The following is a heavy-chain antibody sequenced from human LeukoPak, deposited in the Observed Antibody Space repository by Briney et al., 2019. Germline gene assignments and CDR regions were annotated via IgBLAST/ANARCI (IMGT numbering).Heavy chain of an antibody. V-gene: IGHV3-53*01. CDR1: GFTVSSNY. D-gene: IGHD3-3*01. CDR2: IYSGGST. Sequence: GGSLRLSCAASGFTVSSNYMSWVRQAPGKGLEWVSVIYSGGSTYYADSVKGRFTISRDNSKNTLYLQMNSLRAEDTAVYYCAKDETYYDFWDYWGQGTLVTVSS. J-gene: IGHJ4*02. CDR3: AKDETYYDFWDY.